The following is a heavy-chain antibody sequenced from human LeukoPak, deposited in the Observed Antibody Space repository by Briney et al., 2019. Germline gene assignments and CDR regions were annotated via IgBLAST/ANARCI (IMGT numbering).Heavy chain of an antibody. V-gene: IGHV4-4*07. J-gene: IGHJ4*02. CDR3: ARGSEQWLTYFDY. Sequence: PSETLSLICTVSGDSINDYYWGWIRQPPGKGLEWIGHIYTSGSPNYNPSLRSRVTMSVDTSKNQISLRLTSLTAADTAVYYCARGSEQWLTYFDYWGQGTLVTVSS. CDR2: IYTSGSP. D-gene: IGHD6-19*01. CDR1: GDSINDYY.